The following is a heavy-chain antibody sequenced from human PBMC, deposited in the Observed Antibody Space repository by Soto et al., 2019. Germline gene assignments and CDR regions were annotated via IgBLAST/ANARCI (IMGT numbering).Heavy chain of an antibody. CDR3: AKDYSRYSSSSGFDP. CDR1: GFTFSSYA. V-gene: IGHV3-23*01. D-gene: IGHD6-13*01. J-gene: IGHJ5*02. Sequence: EVQLLESGGGLVQPGGSLRLSCAASGFTFSSYAMSWVRQAPGKGLEWVSAISGSGGSTYYADSVKGRFTISRDNSENTLYLQMNSLRAEDTAVYYCAKDYSRYSSSSGFDPWGQGTLVTVSS. CDR2: ISGSGGST.